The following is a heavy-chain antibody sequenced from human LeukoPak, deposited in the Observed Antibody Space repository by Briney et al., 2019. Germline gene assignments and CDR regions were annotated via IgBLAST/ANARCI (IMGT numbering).Heavy chain of an antibody. Sequence: GTLRLSCAASGFTFTSYGMSWVRQAPGKGLEGVSGISGSGGSTYYADSVKGRFTISRDNSKNTLYLQMNSLRAEDTAVYYCAKSSYYYDSSGYYYFDYWGQGTLVTVSS. CDR1: GFTFTSYG. CDR2: ISGSGGST. CDR3: AKSSYYYDSSGYYYFDY. J-gene: IGHJ4*02. V-gene: IGHV3-23*01. D-gene: IGHD3-22*01.